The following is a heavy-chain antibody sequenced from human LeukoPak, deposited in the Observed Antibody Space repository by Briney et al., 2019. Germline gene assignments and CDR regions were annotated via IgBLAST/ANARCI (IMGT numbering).Heavy chain of an antibody. CDR1: GYTFTSYA. Sequence: GASVKVSCKASGYTFTSYAMNWVRQAPGPGLEWMGWINTNTGNPTYAQGFTGRFVFSLDTSVSTAYLQICSLKAEDTAVYYCARQGTLYGDYYYYGMDVWGEGTTVTVSS. CDR2: INTNTGNP. CDR3: ARQGTLYGDYYYYGMDV. J-gene: IGHJ6*04. V-gene: IGHV7-4-1*01. D-gene: IGHD4-17*01.